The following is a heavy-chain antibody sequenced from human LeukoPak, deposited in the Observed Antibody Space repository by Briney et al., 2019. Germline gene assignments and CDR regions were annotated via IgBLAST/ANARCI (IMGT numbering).Heavy chain of an antibody. J-gene: IGHJ4*02. CDR1: GGTFSSYA. D-gene: IGHD6-6*01. CDR3: ARDEAARRSFDY. V-gene: IGHV1-69*04. Sequence: SVKVSCKASGGTFSSYAISWVRQAPGQGLEWMGRIIPILGIANYAQKFQGRVTMTTDTSTSTAYMELRSLRSDDTAVYYCARDEAARRSFDYWGQGTLVTVSS. CDR2: IIPILGIA.